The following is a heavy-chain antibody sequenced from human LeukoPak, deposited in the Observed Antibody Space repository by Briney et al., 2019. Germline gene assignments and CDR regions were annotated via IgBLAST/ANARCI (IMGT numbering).Heavy chain of an antibody. Sequence: GASVKVSCKVSGYTLTELSMHWVRQAPGKGLEWMGGFDPENGETIYAQKFQGRVTMTEDTSTDTAYMELSSLRSEDTAVYYCATDHTITWTGATNAFDIWGQGTMVTVSS. CDR2: FDPENGET. CDR3: ATDHTITWTGATNAFDI. CDR1: GYTLTELS. D-gene: IGHD1-26*01. V-gene: IGHV1-24*01. J-gene: IGHJ3*02.